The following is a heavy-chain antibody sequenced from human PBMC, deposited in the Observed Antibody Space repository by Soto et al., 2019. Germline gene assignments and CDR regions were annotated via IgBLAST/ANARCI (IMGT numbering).Heavy chain of an antibody. CDR3: ARADSSGWYEDTTYYFDY. D-gene: IGHD6-19*01. CDR2: IKQDGSEK. CDR1: GFTFSSYW. Sequence: PGGSLRLSCAASGFTFSSYWMSWVRQAPGKGLEWVANIKQDGSEKYYVDSVKGRFTISRDNAKNSLYLQMNSLRAEDTAVYYCARADSSGWYEDTTYYFDYWGQGLLVT. J-gene: IGHJ4*02. V-gene: IGHV3-7*03.